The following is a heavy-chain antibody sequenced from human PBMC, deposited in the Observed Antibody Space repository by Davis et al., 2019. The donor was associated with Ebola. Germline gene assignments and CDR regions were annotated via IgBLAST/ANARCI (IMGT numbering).Heavy chain of an antibody. J-gene: IGHJ6*04. V-gene: IGHV7-4-1*02. Sequence: ASVKVSCKASGYTFTSYAMHWVRQAPGQGLEWMGWINTNTGNPTYAQGFTGRFVFSLDTSVSTAYLQISSLKAEDTAVYYCARVEWLRTLLRGDYYYGMDVWGKGTTVTVSS. CDR1: GYTFTSYA. D-gene: IGHD5-12*01. CDR2: INTNTGNP. CDR3: ARVEWLRTLLRGDYYYGMDV.